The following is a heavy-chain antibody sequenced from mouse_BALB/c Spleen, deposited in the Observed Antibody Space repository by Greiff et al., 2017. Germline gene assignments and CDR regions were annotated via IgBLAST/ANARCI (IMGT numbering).Heavy chain of an antibody. CDR1: GYSFTGYF. CDR2: INPYNGDT. CDR3: GSYYYGSSRGDYYAMDY. V-gene: IGHV1-37*01. D-gene: IGHD1-1*01. Sequence: EVQLQQSGPELVKPGASVKISCKASGYSFTGYFMNWVKQSHGKSLEWIGRINPYNGDTFYNQKFKGKATLTVDKSSSTAHMELLSLTSEDSAVYYCGSYYYGSSRGDYYAMDYWGQGTSVTVSS. J-gene: IGHJ4*01.